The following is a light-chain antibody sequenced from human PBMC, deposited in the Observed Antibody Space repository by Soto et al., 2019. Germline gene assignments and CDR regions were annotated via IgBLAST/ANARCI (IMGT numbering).Light chain of an antibody. J-gene: IGKJ4*01. V-gene: IGKV3-20*01. CDR2: DAS. CDR1: QSVDNND. Sequence: EIGLTQSPGTLSLSPGERATHSCRASQSVDNNDLAWFQQKPGQDPRLLIYDASSRATGIPDRFSGSGSGTDFTLTISRLEPEDFAVYYCQQCAHSPLTFGGGTKVEIK. CDR3: QQCAHSPLT.